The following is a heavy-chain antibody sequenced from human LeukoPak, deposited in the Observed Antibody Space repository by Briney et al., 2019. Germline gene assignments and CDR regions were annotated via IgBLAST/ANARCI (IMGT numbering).Heavy chain of an antibody. V-gene: IGHV4-34*01. Sequence: PSETLSLTCAVYGGFFSVYYWSCIRQPPGKGVEWIGEINQSGRTNYKQSLKSGVTRSVDTFKKQFCLKLSSVTDADTGVYYCARGRAARFLTWFDPWGQGTLVTVSS. J-gene: IGHJ5*02. D-gene: IGHD6-6*01. CDR1: GGFFSVYY. CDR2: INQSGRT. CDR3: ARGRAARFLTWFDP.